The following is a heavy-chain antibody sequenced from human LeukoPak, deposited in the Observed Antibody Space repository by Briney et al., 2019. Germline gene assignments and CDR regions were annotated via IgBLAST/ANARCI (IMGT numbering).Heavy chain of an antibody. D-gene: IGHD3-22*01. J-gene: IGHJ4*02. Sequence: GGSLRLSCAASGFTFSSYAMSWVRPAPGKGREWVSGISTSGGSTGYADSVRGPFTISRDNPGNTLYMEMNSLRGEDTAVYYCAIMHPYYDGSGYWVQWGQGTLVTVSS. V-gene: IGHV3-23*01. CDR2: ISTSGGST. CDR3: AIMHPYYDGSGYWVQ. CDR1: GFTFSSYA.